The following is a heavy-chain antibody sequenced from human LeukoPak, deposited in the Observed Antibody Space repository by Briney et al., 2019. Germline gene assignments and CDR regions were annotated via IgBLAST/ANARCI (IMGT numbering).Heavy chain of an antibody. CDR3: AKAHPGLNY. Sequence: GGSLRLSCEASGFIFSSFTMNWVRQAPGKGLEWISSIRSSSSSVDYADSVKGRFTTSRDNAKNSLYLQMNSLRADDTAVYYCAKAHPGLNYWGQGTLVTVSS. J-gene: IGHJ4*02. V-gene: IGHV3-48*01. CDR2: IRSSSSSV. CDR1: GFIFSSFT.